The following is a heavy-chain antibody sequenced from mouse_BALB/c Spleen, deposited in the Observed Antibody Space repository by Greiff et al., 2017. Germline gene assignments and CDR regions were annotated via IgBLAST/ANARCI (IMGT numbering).Heavy chain of an antibody. CDR3: ARGGLYYRYEGQYAMDY. CDR1: GFTFSSYA. Sequence: EVQGVESGGGLVKPGGSLKLSCAASGFTFSSYAMSWVRQTPEKRLEWVASISSGGSTYYPDSGKGRFTISRDNARNILYLQMSSLRSEDTAMYYCARGGLYYRYEGQYAMDYWGQGTSVTVSS. CDR2: ISSGGST. V-gene: IGHV5-6-5*01. J-gene: IGHJ4*01. D-gene: IGHD2-14*01.